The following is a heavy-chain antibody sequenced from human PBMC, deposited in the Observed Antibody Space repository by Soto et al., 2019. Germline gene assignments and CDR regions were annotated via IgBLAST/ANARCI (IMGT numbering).Heavy chain of an antibody. V-gene: IGHV3-23*01. CDR2: ISGSGGST. Sequence: GGSLRLSCAASGFTFSSYAMSWVRQAPGKGLEWVSAISGSGGSTYYADSVKGRFTISRDNSKNTLYLQMNSLRAEDTAVYYCAKGVVVTDTNNWFDPWGQGTLVTVSS. J-gene: IGHJ5*02. CDR3: AKGVVVTDTNNWFDP. D-gene: IGHD2-21*02. CDR1: GFTFSSYA.